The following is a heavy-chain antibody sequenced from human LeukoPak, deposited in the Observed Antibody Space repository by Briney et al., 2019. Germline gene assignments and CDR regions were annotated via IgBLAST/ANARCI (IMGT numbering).Heavy chain of an antibody. CDR2: INPNSDGT. D-gene: IGHD3-3*01. CDR3: VRDREYYDFWSGYGMDV. V-gene: IGHV1-2*02. J-gene: IGHJ6*02. CDR1: GYTFTGYY. Sequence: ASVKVSCKASGYTFTGYYMHWVRQAPGQGLEWMGWINPNSDGTNYAQKFQDRVTMTRDTSITTAYMELSRLTSDDTAVYYCVRDREYYDFWSGYGMDVWGQGTTVTVSS.